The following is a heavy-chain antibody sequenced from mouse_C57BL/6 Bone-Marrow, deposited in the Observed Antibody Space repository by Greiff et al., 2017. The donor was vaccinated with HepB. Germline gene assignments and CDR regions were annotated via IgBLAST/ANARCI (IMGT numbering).Heavy chain of an antibody. Sequence: QVQLQQPGAELVRPGTSVKLSCKASGYTFTSYWIHWVKQRPGQGLEWIGVIDPSDSYTNYNQKFKGKATLTVDTSSSTAYMQLSSLTSEDSAVYYCARMGEDYFDYWGQGTTLTVSS. CDR2: IDPSDSYT. D-gene: IGHD2-3*01. CDR3: ARMGEDYFDY. J-gene: IGHJ2*01. V-gene: IGHV1-59*01. CDR1: GYTFTSYW.